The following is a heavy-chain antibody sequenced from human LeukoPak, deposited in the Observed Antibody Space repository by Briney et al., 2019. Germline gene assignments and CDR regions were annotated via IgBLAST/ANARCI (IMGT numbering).Heavy chain of an antibody. D-gene: IGHD4-17*01. Sequence: GGSLRLSCAVSGFTVSSNYMSWVRQAPGKGLEWVSVIYSGGSTYYADSVKGRFTISRDNSKNTLYLQMNSLRAEDTAVYYCARGYGDFPFDYWGQGTLVTVPS. CDR2: IYSGGST. J-gene: IGHJ4*02. CDR3: ARGYGDFPFDY. V-gene: IGHV3-53*01. CDR1: GFTVSSNY.